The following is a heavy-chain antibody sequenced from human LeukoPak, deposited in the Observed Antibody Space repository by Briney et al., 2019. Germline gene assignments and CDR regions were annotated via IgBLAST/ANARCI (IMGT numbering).Heavy chain of an antibody. CDR2: ISNRGTTI. V-gene: IGHV3-11*01. CDR1: GFTFSDFY. Sequence: GGSLRLSCAASGFTFSDFYMTWIRQAPGKGLEWVSYISNRGTTIHYADSVRGRFTISRDNAKKSLYLQMNGLRAEDTAVYYCARSANRSGYFREITLYYFDYWGQGTLVTVSS. J-gene: IGHJ4*02. D-gene: IGHD3-22*01. CDR3: ARSANRSGYFREITLYYFDY.